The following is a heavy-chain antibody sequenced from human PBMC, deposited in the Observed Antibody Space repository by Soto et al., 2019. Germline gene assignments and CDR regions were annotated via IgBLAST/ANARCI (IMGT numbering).Heavy chain of an antibody. Sequence: GASVKVSCKAPGYTFTSYAIHWVRQAPGQGLEWMGIINPSGGSTTYAQKFQGRVTMTRDTSTSTVYMELSSLRSEDTAVYYCARRGACISTSCSLDYWGQGTLVTVSS. D-gene: IGHD2-2*01. CDR3: ARRGACISTSCSLDY. CDR2: INPSGGST. J-gene: IGHJ4*02. V-gene: IGHV1-46*01. CDR1: GYTFTSYA.